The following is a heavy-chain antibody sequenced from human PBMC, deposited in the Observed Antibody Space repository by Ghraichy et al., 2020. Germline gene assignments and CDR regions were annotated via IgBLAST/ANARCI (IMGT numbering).Heavy chain of an antibody. D-gene: IGHD4-23*01. CDR3: ARPRGKLFDYGMDV. J-gene: IGHJ6*02. V-gene: IGHV4-34*01. Sequence: LRLSCAVYGGSFSGYYWSWIRQPPGKGLEWIGEINHSGSTNYNPSLKSRVTISVDTSKNQFSLKLSSVTAADTAVYYCARPRGKLFDYGMDVWGQGTTVTVSS. CDR1: GGSFSGYY. CDR2: INHSGST.